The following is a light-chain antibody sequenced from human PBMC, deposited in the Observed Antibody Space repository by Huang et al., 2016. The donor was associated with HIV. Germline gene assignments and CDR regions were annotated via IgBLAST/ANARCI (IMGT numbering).Light chain of an antibody. CDR2: MAS. V-gene: IGKV2-28*01. J-gene: IGKJ4*01. Sequence: DIVMTQSPLSLAVTPGEPASISCRSSQSLVHDNGYSYLDWYLRKPGQSPRVLIYMASSRAPGVPDRFSGSGSGTNFTLEINTVEAEYVGTYYCMQSLQSLTFGGGTKVEIK. CDR1: QSLVHDNGYSY. CDR3: MQSLQSLT.